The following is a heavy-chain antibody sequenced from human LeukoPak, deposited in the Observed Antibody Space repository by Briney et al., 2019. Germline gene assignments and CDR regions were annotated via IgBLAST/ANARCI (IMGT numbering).Heavy chain of an antibody. Sequence: SETLSLTCTVSGGSISSYYWSWIRQPAGKGLEWTGRIYTSGSTNYNPSLKSRVTMSVDTSKNQFSLKLSSVTAADTAVYYCARDGRYSRDNAFDIWGQGTMVTVSS. V-gene: IGHV4-4*07. D-gene: IGHD6-13*01. CDR1: GGSISSYY. CDR2: IYTSGST. CDR3: ARDGRYSRDNAFDI. J-gene: IGHJ3*02.